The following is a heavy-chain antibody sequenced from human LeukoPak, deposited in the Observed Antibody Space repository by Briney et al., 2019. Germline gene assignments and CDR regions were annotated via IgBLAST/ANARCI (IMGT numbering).Heavy chain of an antibody. V-gene: IGHV4-61*01. Sequence: AETLSLTCTVSGGSVSSGSYYWSWIRQPPGKGLEWIGYIYYSGTSKYKASLTSRVTISVDTSKNQFSLKLNSVTAADTAVYYCASMAPDFDYWGQGTLVTVSS. CDR3: ASMAPDFDY. J-gene: IGHJ4*02. CDR1: GGSVSSGSYY. D-gene: IGHD3-10*01. CDR2: IYYSGTS.